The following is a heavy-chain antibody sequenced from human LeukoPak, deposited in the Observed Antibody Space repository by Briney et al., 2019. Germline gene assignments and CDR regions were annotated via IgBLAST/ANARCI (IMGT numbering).Heavy chain of an antibody. V-gene: IGHV4-34*01. CDR3: ARGMIVATIRNWFDP. Sequence: SETLSLTCAVYGGSFSGYYWSWIRQPPGKGLEWIGEINHSGSTNYNPSLKSRVTISVDTSKNQFSLKLSSVTAADTAVYYCARGMIVATIRNWFDPWGQGTLVTVSS. J-gene: IGHJ5*02. D-gene: IGHD5-12*01. CDR2: INHSGST. CDR1: GGSFSGYY.